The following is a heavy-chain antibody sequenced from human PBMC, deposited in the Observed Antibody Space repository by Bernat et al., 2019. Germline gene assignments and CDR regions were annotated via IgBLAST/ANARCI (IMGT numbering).Heavy chain of an antibody. CDR1: GGTFSSYA. CDR2: IIPIFGTA. Sequence: QVQLVQSGAEVKKPGSSVKVSCKASGGTFSSYAISWVRQAPGQGLEWMGGIIPIFGTANYAQKFQGRVTITADESTSTAYMELSSLRSEDTAVYYCARATCSSTSCYRSHYYMDVWGKGTTVTVSS. CDR3: ARATCSSTSCYRSHYYMDV. D-gene: IGHD2-2*02. V-gene: IGHV1-69*01. J-gene: IGHJ6*03.